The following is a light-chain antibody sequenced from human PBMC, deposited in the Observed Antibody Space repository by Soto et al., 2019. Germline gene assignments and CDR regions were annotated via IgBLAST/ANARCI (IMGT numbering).Light chain of an antibody. CDR2: DDS. Sequence: SYDLTQAPSVSVAPGQMARITCGGSNIGSKSVHWYQKKPGQAPVLVVYDDSVRPSGIPERFSGSNSGNTATLTIITVEAGDEADYYCQVWDSGSDHWVFGGGTKLTVL. J-gene: IGLJ3*02. V-gene: IGLV3-21*02. CDR3: QVWDSGSDHWV. CDR1: NIGSKS.